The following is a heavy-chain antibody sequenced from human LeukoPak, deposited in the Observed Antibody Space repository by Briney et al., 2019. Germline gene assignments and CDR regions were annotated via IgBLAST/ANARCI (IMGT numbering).Heavy chain of an antibody. D-gene: IGHD3-22*01. CDR3: ARDLGSNFYYALDY. CDR1: GYTLTSYG. CDR2: ISGYNGNT. V-gene: IGHV1-18*01. Sequence: ASVKVSCKASGYTLTSYGISWVRQAPGQGLEWMGWISGYNGNTNYEQKVQGRVTMTTDTSTNTAYMELRSLRSDDTAVYYCARDLGSNFYYALDYWGQGALVTVSS. J-gene: IGHJ4*02.